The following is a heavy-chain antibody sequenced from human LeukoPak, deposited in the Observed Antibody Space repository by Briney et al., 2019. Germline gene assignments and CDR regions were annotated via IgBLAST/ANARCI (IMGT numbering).Heavy chain of an antibody. CDR3: ARVDVRGSYYSSDPGHAFDM. CDR2: MIPILGIA. CDR1: GGTSSSYT. D-gene: IGHD1-26*01. V-gene: IGHV1-69*02. Sequence: ASVKVSCKASGGTSSSYTISWVRDAPGQGLEWMGRMIPILGIANYAQKFQGRVTVTADKSTSTAYMELSSLRSEDRAVFYCARVDVRGSYYSSDPGHAFDMCGQATMVSVSS. J-gene: IGHJ3*02.